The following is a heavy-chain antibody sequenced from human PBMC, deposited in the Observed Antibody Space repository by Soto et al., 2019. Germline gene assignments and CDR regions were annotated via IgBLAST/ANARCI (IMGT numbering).Heavy chain of an antibody. V-gene: IGHV1-69*01. Sequence: QVQLVQSGAEVKKPGSSVKVSCKASGGTFSSYAISWVRQAPGQGLEWMGGIIPIFGTANYAQKLQGRVTITADEPTSTAYMELSSLRSEDTAVYYCARDSSSWVGLSTMQFDYWGQGTLLTVSS. J-gene: IGHJ4*02. D-gene: IGHD6-13*01. CDR2: IIPIFGTA. CDR1: GGTFSSYA. CDR3: ARDSSSWVGLSTMQFDY.